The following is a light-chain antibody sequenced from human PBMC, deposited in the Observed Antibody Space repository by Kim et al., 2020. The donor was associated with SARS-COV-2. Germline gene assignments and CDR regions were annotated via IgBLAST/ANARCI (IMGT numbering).Light chain of an antibody. CDR2: TNN. V-gene: IGLV1-44*01. J-gene: IGLJ1*01. CDR1: SSNIGSNT. CDR3: AAWDDSLNVYV. Sequence: ELTQPPSESGTPGQRVTISCSGSSSNIGSNTVSWYLHLPGTAPKLLMDTNNPRPSGVPDRFSGSKSGTSASLAIAGLQSEDEGDYYCAAWDDSLNVYVFGSGTRVAVL.